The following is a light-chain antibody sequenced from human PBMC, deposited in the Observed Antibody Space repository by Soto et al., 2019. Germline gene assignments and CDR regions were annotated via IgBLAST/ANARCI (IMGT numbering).Light chain of an antibody. CDR2: GTS. J-gene: IGKJ1*01. Sequence: EIVLTQSPGTLSLSPGERATLSCRASQSVSSSYLAWYQQKSGQAPRLLIYGTSNRASGIPDRFSGSGSGTDFTLSISGLEPEDFAVYFCQQYANSRTFGQGTKVDIK. V-gene: IGKV3-20*01. CDR3: QQYANSRT. CDR1: QSVSSSY.